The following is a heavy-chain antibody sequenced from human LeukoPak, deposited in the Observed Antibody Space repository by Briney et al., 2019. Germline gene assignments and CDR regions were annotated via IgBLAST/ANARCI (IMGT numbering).Heavy chain of an antibody. V-gene: IGHV3-21*01. CDR2: ISSSSSYI. CDR1: GFTFSSYS. Sequence: GGSLRLSCAASGFTFSSYSMNWVRQAPGKVLEWVSSISSSSSYIYYADSVKGRFTISRDNAKNSLYLQMNSLRAEDTAVYYCARDGAVAGRYYFDYWGQGILVTVSS. J-gene: IGHJ4*02. CDR3: ARDGAVAGRYYFDY. D-gene: IGHD6-19*01.